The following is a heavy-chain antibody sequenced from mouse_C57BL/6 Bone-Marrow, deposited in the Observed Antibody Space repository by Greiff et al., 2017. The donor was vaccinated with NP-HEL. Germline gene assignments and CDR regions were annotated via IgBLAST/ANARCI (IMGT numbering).Heavy chain of an antibody. D-gene: IGHD1-1*01. CDR1: GYTFTSYG. Sequence: VQLQQSGAELARPGASVKLSCKASGYTFTSYGISWVKQRTGQGLEWIGEIYPRSGNTYYNEKFKGKATLTADKSSSTAYMELRSLTSEDSAVYFCARPDYYGSSLYYFDYWGQGTTLTVSS. CDR3: ARPDYYGSSLYYFDY. CDR2: IYPRSGNT. J-gene: IGHJ2*01. V-gene: IGHV1-81*01.